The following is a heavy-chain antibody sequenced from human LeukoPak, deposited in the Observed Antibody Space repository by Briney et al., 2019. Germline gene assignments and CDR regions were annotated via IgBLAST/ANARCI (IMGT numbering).Heavy chain of an antibody. V-gene: IGHV3-48*03. CDR1: GFTFSAYE. J-gene: IGHJ4*02. D-gene: IGHD1-1*01. CDR2: ISSSGDMI. Sequence: GGSLRLSCAASGFTFSAYEMNWVRQAPGKGLEWVSYISSSGDMIYHADSVKGRFTISRDSAKKSVYLQMKSLRDEDTAVYYCATSPRSTGRVFNYWGQGTLVTVSS. CDR3: ATSPRSTGRVFNY.